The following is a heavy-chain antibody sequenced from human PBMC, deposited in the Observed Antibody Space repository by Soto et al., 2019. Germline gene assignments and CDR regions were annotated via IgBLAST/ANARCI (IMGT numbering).Heavy chain of an antibody. CDR1: GGSISSSNW. CDR3: ARGGLGYCSGGSCYSAELSRYYYGMDV. Sequence: PSETLSLTCAVSGGSISSSNWWSWVRQPPGKGLEWIGEIYHSGSTNYNPSLKSRVTISVDTSENQFSLKLSSVTAADTAVYYCARGGLGYCSGGSCYSAELSRYYYGMDVWGQGTTVTVSS. V-gene: IGHV4-4*02. J-gene: IGHJ6*02. D-gene: IGHD2-15*01. CDR2: IYHSGST.